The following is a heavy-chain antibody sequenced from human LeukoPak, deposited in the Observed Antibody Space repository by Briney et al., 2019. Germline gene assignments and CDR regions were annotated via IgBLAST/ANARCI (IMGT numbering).Heavy chain of an antibody. J-gene: IGHJ6*02. CDR1: GYTFTGYY. Sequence: EASVMVSCKASGYTFTGYYMHWVRQAPGQGLEWMGWINPNSGGTNYAQKFQGRVTMTRDTSISTAYMELSRLRSDDTAVYYCARTSHYYYGMDVWGQGTTVTVSS. D-gene: IGHD2-2*01. V-gene: IGHV1-2*02. CDR2: INPNSGGT. CDR3: ARTSHYYYGMDV.